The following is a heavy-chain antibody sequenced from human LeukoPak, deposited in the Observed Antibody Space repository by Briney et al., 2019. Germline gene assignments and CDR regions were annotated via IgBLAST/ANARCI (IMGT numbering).Heavy chain of an antibody. J-gene: IGHJ4*02. D-gene: IGHD5-18*01. CDR1: GFTFTAYP. CDR2: ISGSGGRS. CDR3: AKVSNHGYNDY. Sequence: PGGSLRRSCATSGFTFTAYPMAWVRQAPGKGLERVSSISGSGGRSDYAESVRGRFTISSDSSSNTLYLQMDSLRGDDTAVYYCAKVSNHGYNDYWGQGTLVTVSS. V-gene: IGHV3-23*01.